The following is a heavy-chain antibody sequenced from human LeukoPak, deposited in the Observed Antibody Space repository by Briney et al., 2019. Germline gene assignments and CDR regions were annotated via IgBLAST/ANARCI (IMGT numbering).Heavy chain of an antibody. J-gene: IGHJ6*03. CDR1: GGPISISSYY. Sequence: PSETLSLTCTVSGGPISISSYYCGWIRQPPGKGLEWSGSIYYSGSTYYNPSLKSRVTISVDTSKNQFSLKLSSVPAADTDVYYCARGRYQLLRAYYYYYMDVWGKGTTVTVSS. V-gene: IGHV4-39*01. CDR3: ARGRYQLLRAYYYYYMDV. D-gene: IGHD2-2*01. CDR2: IYYSGST.